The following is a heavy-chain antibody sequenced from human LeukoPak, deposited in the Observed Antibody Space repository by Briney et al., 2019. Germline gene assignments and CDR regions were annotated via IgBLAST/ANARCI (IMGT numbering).Heavy chain of an antibody. V-gene: IGHV3-20*04. CDR3: AKGFSSSWYPTSDY. Sequence: GGSLRLSCAASGFTFSSYSMNWVRQAPGKGLEWVSAISWNGDKTGYADSVKGRFTISRDNTKNSLYLQMNSLRTEDTAFYYCAKGFSSSWYPTSDYWGQGTLVTVSS. D-gene: IGHD6-13*01. J-gene: IGHJ4*02. CDR2: ISWNGDKT. CDR1: GFTFSSYS.